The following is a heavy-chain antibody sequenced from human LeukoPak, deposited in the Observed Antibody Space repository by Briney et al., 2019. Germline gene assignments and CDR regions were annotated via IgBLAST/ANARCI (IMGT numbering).Heavy chain of an antibody. CDR2: IIPIFGTA. Sequence: GASVKVSCKASGGTFSSYAISWVRQAPGQGLEWMGGIIPIFGTANYAQKFQGRVTITTDKSTSTAYMELSSLRSEDTAVYYCARAQYYYDSSFDYWGQGTLVTVSS. D-gene: IGHD3-22*01. CDR3: ARAQYYYDSSFDY. V-gene: IGHV1-69*05. CDR1: GGTFSSYA. J-gene: IGHJ4*02.